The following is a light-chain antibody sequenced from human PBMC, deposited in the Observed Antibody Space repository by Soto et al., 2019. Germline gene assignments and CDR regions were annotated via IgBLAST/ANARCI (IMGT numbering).Light chain of an antibody. Sequence: QSVLTQPASVSGSPGQSITISCTGTSSDVGSYNLVSWYQQHPGKAPKLMIYEVSKRPSGVSNRFSGSKSGNAAPLTISGLQAEDEADYYCCSYAGSSPYVFGTGTKVTVL. CDR2: EVS. J-gene: IGLJ1*01. V-gene: IGLV2-23*02. CDR3: CSYAGSSPYV. CDR1: SSDVGSYNL.